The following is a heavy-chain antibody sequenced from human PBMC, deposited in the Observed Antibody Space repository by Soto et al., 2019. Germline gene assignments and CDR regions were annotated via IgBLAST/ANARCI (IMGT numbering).Heavy chain of an antibody. V-gene: IGHV3-13*01. D-gene: IGHD3-3*01. J-gene: IGHJ6*02. CDR2: IGTAGDT. Sequence: GGSLRLSCAASGFTFSSYDMHWVRQATGKGLEWVSAIGTAGDTYYPGSVKGRFTISRENAKNSLYLQMNSLRAEDTAVYYCARGSYDFWSGYNYGMDVWGQGTTVTVSS. CDR1: GFTFSSYD. CDR3: ARGSYDFWSGYNYGMDV.